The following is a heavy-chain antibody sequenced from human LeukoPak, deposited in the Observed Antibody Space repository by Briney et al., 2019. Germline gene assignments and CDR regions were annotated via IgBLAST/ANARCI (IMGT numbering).Heavy chain of an antibody. CDR3: ARVRGGALHDAFDI. V-gene: IGHV3-21*01. CDR2: ISSSSSYI. D-gene: IGHD2-21*01. CDR1: GFTFSSYS. J-gene: IGHJ3*02. Sequence: GGSLRLSCAASGFTFSSYSMNWVRQAPGKGLEWVSSISSSSSYIYYADSVKGRFTISRDNAKNSLYLQMNSLRAEDTAVYYCARVRGGALHDAFDIWGQGTMVTVSS.